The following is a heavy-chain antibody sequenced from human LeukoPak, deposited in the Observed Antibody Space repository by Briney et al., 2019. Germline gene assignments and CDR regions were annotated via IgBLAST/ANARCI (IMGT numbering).Heavy chain of an antibody. CDR1: GYSFTSYW. V-gene: IGHV5-51*01. J-gene: IGHJ4*02. Sequence: GESLKISCKGSGYSFTSYWIGWVRQTPGKGLEWMGIIYPGDSDTRYSPSFQGQVTISADKSIRTACPQWSSLKASDTAIYYCASSTTVTTHYFDFWGQGTQVTVSS. CDR3: ASSTTVTTHYFDF. D-gene: IGHD4-17*01. CDR2: IYPGDSDT.